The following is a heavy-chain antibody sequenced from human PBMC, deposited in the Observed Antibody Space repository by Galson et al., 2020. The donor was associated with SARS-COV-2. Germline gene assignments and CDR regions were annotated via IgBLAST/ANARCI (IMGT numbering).Heavy chain of an antibody. Sequence: SLKISCAASGFTFDDYAMHWVRQAPGKGLEWVSGLSWNSGSIGYADSVKGRFTISRDNANNSLYLHMNSLRAEDTALYYCAKDLNYGGNSDRDWYFDLWGRGTLVTVSS. CDR3: AKDLNYGGNSDRDWYFDL. J-gene: IGHJ2*01. D-gene: IGHD4-17*01. V-gene: IGHV3-9*01. CDR2: LSWNSGSI. CDR1: GFTFDDYA.